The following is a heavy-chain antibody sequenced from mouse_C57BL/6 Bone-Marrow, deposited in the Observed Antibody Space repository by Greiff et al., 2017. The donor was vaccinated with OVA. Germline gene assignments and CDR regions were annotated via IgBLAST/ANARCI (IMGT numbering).Heavy chain of an antibody. J-gene: IGHJ1*03. Sequence: QVQLQQPGAELVKPGASVKLSCKASGYTFTSYWMQWVKQRPGQGLEWIGEIDPSDSYTNYNQKFKGKATLTVDTSSSTAYMRLSSLTSEDSAVYYCAREAYGSSYWYFDVWGTGTTVTVSS. CDR1: GYTFTSYW. CDR2: IDPSDSYT. V-gene: IGHV1-50*01. CDR3: AREAYGSSYWYFDV. D-gene: IGHD1-1*01.